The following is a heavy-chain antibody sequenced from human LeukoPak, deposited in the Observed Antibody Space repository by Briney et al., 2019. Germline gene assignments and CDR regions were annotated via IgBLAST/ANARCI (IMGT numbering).Heavy chain of an antibody. D-gene: IGHD3-16*01. CDR3: AGGGDFDY. V-gene: IGHV3-21*01. J-gene: IGHJ4*02. CDR2: ISRTSEYI. CDR1: GFSFSIYF. Sequence: GGSLRPSCAASGFSFSIYFMNWVRQAPGKGLEWVSSISRTSEYIHYADSVRGRFAISRDNAKNSVYLQMNSLRAEDTAVYFCAGGGDFDYWGQGILVTVSA.